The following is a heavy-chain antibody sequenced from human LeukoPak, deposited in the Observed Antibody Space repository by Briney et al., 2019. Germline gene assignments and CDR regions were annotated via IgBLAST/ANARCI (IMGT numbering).Heavy chain of an antibody. V-gene: IGHV3-48*03. J-gene: IGHJ4*02. CDR2: MSSTGTTI. Sequence: PGGSLRLSCAASGFTFSRFEMNWVRQAPGKGLAWISYMSSTGTTIYYADSVKGRFTISRDNAKNSLYLQMNSLRVEDTAVYYCARVGRYGVDYWGQGTLVTVSS. D-gene: IGHD5-18*01. CDR1: GFTFSRFE. CDR3: ARVGRYGVDY.